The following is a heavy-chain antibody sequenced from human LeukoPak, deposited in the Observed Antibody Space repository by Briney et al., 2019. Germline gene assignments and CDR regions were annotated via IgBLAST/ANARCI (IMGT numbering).Heavy chain of an antibody. CDR2: IYYSGST. CDR3: ARDMGYCSSTSCYYMDV. Sequence: PSETLSLTCTVSGGSISSYYWSWIRQPPGKGLEWIGYIYYSGSTNYNPSLKSRVTISVDTSKNQFSLKLSSVTAADTAVYYCARDMGYCSSTSCYYMDVWGKGTTVTVSS. V-gene: IGHV4-59*01. D-gene: IGHD2-2*01. J-gene: IGHJ6*03. CDR1: GGSISSYY.